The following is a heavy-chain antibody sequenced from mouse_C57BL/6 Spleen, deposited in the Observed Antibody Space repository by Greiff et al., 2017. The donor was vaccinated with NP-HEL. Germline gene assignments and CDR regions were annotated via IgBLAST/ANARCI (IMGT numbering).Heavy chain of an antibody. CDR1: GYTFTSYW. Sequence: QVQLQQPGAELVKPGASVKLSCKASGYTFTSYWMHWVKQRPGQGLEWIGMIHPNSGSTNYNEKFKSKATLTVDKSSSTAYMQLSSLTSEDSAVYYCARGGLENYSNFAYWGQGTLVTVSA. CDR2: IHPNSGST. CDR3: ARGGLENYSNFAY. J-gene: IGHJ3*01. D-gene: IGHD2-5*01. V-gene: IGHV1-64*01.